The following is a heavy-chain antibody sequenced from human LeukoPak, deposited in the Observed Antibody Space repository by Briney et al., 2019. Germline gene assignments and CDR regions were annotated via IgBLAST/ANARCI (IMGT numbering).Heavy chain of an antibody. CDR2: IHYSGST. D-gene: IGHD1-14*01. CDR1: GGSITNYY. Sequence: TSSETLSLTCTVSGGSITNYYWTWIRQPPGKGLEWIGYIHYSGSTNYNPSLKSRVTISVDTSKNQFSLKLSSVTAADTAVYYCARASITYYYYYYMGVWGKGTTVTVSS. J-gene: IGHJ6*03. V-gene: IGHV4-59*01. CDR3: ARASITYYYYYYMGV.